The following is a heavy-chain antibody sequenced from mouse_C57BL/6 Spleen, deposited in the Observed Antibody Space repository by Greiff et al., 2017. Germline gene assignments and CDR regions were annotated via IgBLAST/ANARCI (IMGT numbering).Heavy chain of an antibody. Sequence: VQLQESGPGLVAPSQSLSITCTVSGFSLTSYGVHWVRQPPGKGLEWLVVIWSDGSTTYNSALKSRLSISKDNSKSQVFLKMNSLQTDDTAMYYCASYGSSPYYYAMDYWGQGTSVTVSS. CDR1: GFSLTSYG. CDR2: IWSDGST. V-gene: IGHV2-6*03. J-gene: IGHJ4*01. D-gene: IGHD1-1*01. CDR3: ASYGSSPYYYAMDY.